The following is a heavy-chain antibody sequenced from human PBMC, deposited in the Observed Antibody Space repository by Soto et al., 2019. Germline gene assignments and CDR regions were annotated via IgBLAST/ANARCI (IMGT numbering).Heavy chain of an antibody. V-gene: IGHV1-18*04. J-gene: IGHJ5*02. CDR1: GYTFTSYY. D-gene: IGHD1-26*01. CDR2: INAYNGNT. CDR3: ARVVGATSRNWFDP. Sequence: ASVKVSCKASGYTFTSYYMHWVRQAPGQGLEWMGWINAYNGNTSYAQKLQGRVTMTTDTSTSTAYMELRSLRSDDTAVYYCARVVGATSRNWFDPWGQGTLVTVSS.